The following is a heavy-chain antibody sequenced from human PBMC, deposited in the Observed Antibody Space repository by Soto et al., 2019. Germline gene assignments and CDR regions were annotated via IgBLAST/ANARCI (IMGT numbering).Heavy chain of an antibody. J-gene: IGHJ3*02. V-gene: IGHV3-23*01. Sequence: LSLTCAASGFTFSSYAMSWVRQAPGKGLEWVSAISGSGGSTYYADSVKGRFTISRDNSKNTLYLQMNSLRAEDTAVYYCAKGTDYYDSSGYVAFDIWGQGTMVTVSS. D-gene: IGHD3-22*01. CDR1: GFTFSSYA. CDR3: AKGTDYYDSSGYVAFDI. CDR2: ISGSGGST.